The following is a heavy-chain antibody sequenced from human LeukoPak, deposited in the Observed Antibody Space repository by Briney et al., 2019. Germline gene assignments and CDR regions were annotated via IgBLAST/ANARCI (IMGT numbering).Heavy chain of an antibody. CDR3: AKHLLVGGTRGAYAFDI. V-gene: IGHV3-23*01. Sequence: GGSLRLSCALSGFTFSNYAMSWVRQAPGKGLEWVSLISGITTNTYYADSVKGRFTISRDNSKSTLDLQMNSLRAEDTAGYYCAKHLLVGGTRGAYAFDIWGRGTMVTVSS. CDR1: GFTFSNYA. J-gene: IGHJ3*02. CDR2: ISGITTNT. D-gene: IGHD1-26*01.